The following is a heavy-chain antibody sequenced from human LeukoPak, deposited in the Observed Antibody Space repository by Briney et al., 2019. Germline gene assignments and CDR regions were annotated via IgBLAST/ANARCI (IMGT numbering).Heavy chain of an antibody. D-gene: IGHD4-17*01. CDR1: GFTFSSYS. V-gene: IGHV3-21*01. J-gene: IGHJ5*02. CDR3: ARTGGDYGDWFDP. CDR2: ISSSSSYI. Sequence: GESLRLSCAASGFTFSSYSMNWVRQAPGKGLEWVSSISSSSSYIYYADSVKGRFTISRDNAKNSLYLQMNSLRAEDTAVYYCARTGGDYGDWFDPWGQGTLVTVSS.